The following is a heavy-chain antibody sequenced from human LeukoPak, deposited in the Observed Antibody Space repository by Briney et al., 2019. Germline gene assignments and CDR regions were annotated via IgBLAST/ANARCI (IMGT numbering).Heavy chain of an antibody. J-gene: IGHJ6*03. Sequence: GASVKVSCKASGYTFTGFYMHWVRQAPGQGLEWMGWINPNSGDTNYVQKFQGRVTMTRDTSTSTAYMELRSLRSDDTAVYYCARDRVEVRVVPAAMRYYYYYMDVWGKGTTVTVSS. V-gene: IGHV1-2*02. CDR1: GYTFTGFY. D-gene: IGHD2-2*01. CDR2: INPNSGDT. CDR3: ARDRVEVRVVPAAMRYYYYYMDV.